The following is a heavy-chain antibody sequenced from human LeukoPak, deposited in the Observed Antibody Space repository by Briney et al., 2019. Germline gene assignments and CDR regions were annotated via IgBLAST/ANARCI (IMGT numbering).Heavy chain of an antibody. CDR1: GFTFGTYA. CDR2: ISGSGGST. V-gene: IGHV3-23*01. D-gene: IGHD5-24*01. CDR3: AKEMAATNAFDY. J-gene: IGHJ4*02. Sequence: PGGSLRLSCAASGFTFGTYAMTWVRQAPGKGLEWVSGISGSGGSTYYADSVKGRLTISRDNSKNTLHLHMNSLRAEDTAVYYCAKEMAATNAFDYWGQGTLVTVSS.